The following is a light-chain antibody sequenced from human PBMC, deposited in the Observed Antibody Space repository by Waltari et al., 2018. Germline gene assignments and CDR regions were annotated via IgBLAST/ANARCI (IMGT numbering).Light chain of an antibody. CDR2: DVS. CDR3: SSYTTTITV. CDR1: SGDVGGYNY. Sequence: QSALTQPASVSGSPGQSIPHSCTVTSGDVGGYNYASWFQQHPGKAPKLMIYDVSNRPSGVSNRFSASKSGNTASLTISGLRAEDEADYYCSSYTTTITVFGGGTKLTVL. V-gene: IGLV2-14*01. J-gene: IGLJ3*02.